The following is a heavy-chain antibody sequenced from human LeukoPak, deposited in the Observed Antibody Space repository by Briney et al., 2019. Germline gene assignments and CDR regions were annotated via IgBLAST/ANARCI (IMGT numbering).Heavy chain of an antibody. D-gene: IGHD5-24*01. J-gene: IGHJ4*02. Sequence: GGSLRLSCAASGFTFSSYWMSWVRQAPGKGLEWVANIKQDGSEKYYVDSVKGRFTISRDNSKNTLYLQMNSLRAEDTAVYYCAREMATIIGYFDYWGQGTLVTVSS. V-gene: IGHV3-7*01. CDR1: GFTFSSYW. CDR2: IKQDGSEK. CDR3: AREMATIIGYFDY.